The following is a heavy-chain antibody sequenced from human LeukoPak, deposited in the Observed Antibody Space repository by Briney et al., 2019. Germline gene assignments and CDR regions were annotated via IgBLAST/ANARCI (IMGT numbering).Heavy chain of an antibody. CDR2: IRSKAYGGTT. Sequence: GGSLRLSCAASGFTFDDYGMSWVRQAPGKGLEWVGFIRSKAYGGTTEYAASVKGRFTISRDDSKSIAYLQMNSLKTEDTAVYYCTRVGLLWFGELSPGAFFDYWGQGTLVTVSS. CDR3: TRVGLLWFGELSPGAFFDY. D-gene: IGHD3-10*01. CDR1: GFTFDDYG. V-gene: IGHV3-49*04. J-gene: IGHJ4*02.